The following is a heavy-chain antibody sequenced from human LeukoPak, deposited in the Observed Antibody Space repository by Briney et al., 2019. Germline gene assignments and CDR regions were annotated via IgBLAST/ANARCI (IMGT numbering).Heavy chain of an antibody. Sequence: GGSLRLSCAASGFTLSSYAMSWVRQAPGKGLEWVSAISGSGGSTYYADSVKGRFTISRDNSKNTLYLQMNSLRGEDTAVYYCAKDGVATHEDYYFDYWGQGTLVTVSS. CDR3: AKDGVATHEDYYFDY. CDR2: ISGSGGST. J-gene: IGHJ4*02. V-gene: IGHV3-23*01. CDR1: GFTLSSYA. D-gene: IGHD5-12*01.